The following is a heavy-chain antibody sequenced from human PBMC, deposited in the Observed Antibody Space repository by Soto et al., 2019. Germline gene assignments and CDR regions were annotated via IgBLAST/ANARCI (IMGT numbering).Heavy chain of an antibody. Sequence: GGSLRLSCAASGFTFSSYAMHWVRQAPGKGLEWVAVISYDGSNKYYADSVKGRFTISRDNSKNTLYLQMNSLRAEDTAVYYCAREDGYRPGDYYYGMDVWGQGTTVTVSS. CDR3: AREDGYRPGDYYYGMDV. J-gene: IGHJ6*02. CDR2: ISYDGSNK. CDR1: GFTFSSYA. D-gene: IGHD5-12*01. V-gene: IGHV3-30-3*01.